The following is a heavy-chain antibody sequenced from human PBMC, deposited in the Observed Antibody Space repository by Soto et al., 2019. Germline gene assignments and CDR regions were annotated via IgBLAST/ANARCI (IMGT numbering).Heavy chain of an antibody. J-gene: IGHJ4*02. D-gene: IGHD3-22*01. CDR2: ISTYNGNT. V-gene: IGHV1-18*01. Sequence: QVQLVQSGAEVKKPGASVKVSCKASGYTFITYGVSWVRQAPGHGLDWLGRISTYNGNTRYAERLQGRVTMTTDTTTNTVYMELRNLRSDDTGVYSCARGPTDYYDNSANYFLDYWGQGTLVTVSS. CDR3: ARGPTDYYDNSANYFLDY. CDR1: GYTFITYG.